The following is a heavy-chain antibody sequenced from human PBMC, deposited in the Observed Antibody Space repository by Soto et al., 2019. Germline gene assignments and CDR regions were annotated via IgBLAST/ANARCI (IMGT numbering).Heavy chain of an antibody. CDR1: GYSFTSYW. CDR2: IYPGDSDT. CDR3: ARQYCSSTSCYSHFDY. D-gene: IGHD2-2*02. Sequence: GESLKISCKGSGYSFTSYWIGWVRQMPGKGLEWMGIIYPGDSDTRYSPSFQGQVTISADKSISTAYLQWSSLKASDTAMYYCARQYCSSTSCYSHFDYWGQGTLVTVSS. J-gene: IGHJ4*02. V-gene: IGHV5-51*01.